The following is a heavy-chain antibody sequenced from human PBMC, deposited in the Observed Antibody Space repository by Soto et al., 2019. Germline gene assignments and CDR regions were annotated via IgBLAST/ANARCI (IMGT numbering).Heavy chain of an antibody. D-gene: IGHD3-10*01. CDR1: GFTFSGYS. V-gene: IGHV3-48*02. CDR2: ISSGSKTI. J-gene: IGHJ4*02. CDR3: VREDMWGVRSFDY. Sequence: EVHLVESGGGLVQWGGSLRLSCAASGFTFSGYSVNWVRQAPGKGLEWISYISSGSKTIYYADSVKGRFIVSRDNAKNSQYLQMNSLRDEDTSVYYCVREDMWGVRSFDYWGQGALVTVSS.